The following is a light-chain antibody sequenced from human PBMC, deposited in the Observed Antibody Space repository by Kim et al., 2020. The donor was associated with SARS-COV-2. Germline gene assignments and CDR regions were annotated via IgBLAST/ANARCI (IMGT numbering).Light chain of an antibody. CDR2: LES. Sequence: SASVGDRVTISCRASQGISSSLAWYQQKPGKPTRVLIYLESTLRSTVPARFSASGSGTEFTLTISSLQPEDFATYYCQQLNSYLYTFGQGTKLEI. V-gene: IGKV1-9*01. CDR3: QQLNSYLYT. CDR1: QGISSS. J-gene: IGKJ2*01.